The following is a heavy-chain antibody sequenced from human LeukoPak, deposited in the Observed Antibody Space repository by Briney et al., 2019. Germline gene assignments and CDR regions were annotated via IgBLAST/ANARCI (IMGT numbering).Heavy chain of an antibody. CDR2: IYSNGNT. V-gene: IGHV4-39*07. D-gene: IGHD4-17*01. CDR1: GGSLSSSGHY. J-gene: IGHJ4*02. CDR3: ARSATVTTGYFDY. Sequence: SETLSLTCSVSGGSLSSSGHYWGWIRQSPEKGLDWIGSIYSNGNTYYNPSVKSRVTISVDTSKNQFSLKLTSVTAAETAVYYCARSATVTTGYFDYWGQGALVTVSS.